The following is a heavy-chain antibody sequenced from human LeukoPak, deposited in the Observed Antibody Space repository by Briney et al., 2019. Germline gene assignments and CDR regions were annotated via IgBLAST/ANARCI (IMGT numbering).Heavy chain of an antibody. CDR1: GYIFTSYW. CDR2: IYPGDFDT. V-gene: IGHV5-51*01. Sequence: GESLKISCRGSGYIFTSYWIAWVRQMPGKGLEWMGIIYPGDFDTTYSPSFQGQVTISVDKSITTAYLQWSSLKASDTAMYFCARQSVAGGRYPGYWGQGTLVTVSS. J-gene: IGHJ4*02. CDR3: ARQSVAGGRYPGY. D-gene: IGHD3-16*01.